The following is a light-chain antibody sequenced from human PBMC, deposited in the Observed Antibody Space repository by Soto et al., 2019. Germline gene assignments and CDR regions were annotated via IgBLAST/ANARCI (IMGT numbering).Light chain of an antibody. V-gene: IGKV1-27*01. Sequence: DIQMTQSPSSLSASVGARVTITCRASQGINNNWAWYQQKPGKVPKVLIYAASTLQSGVSTRFTCTGSGIYCTLTISRLHPEVVATQSGQKDNSAPLTFCGGTKVEIK. CDR2: AAS. CDR3: QKDNSAPLT. CDR1: QGINNN. J-gene: IGKJ4*01.